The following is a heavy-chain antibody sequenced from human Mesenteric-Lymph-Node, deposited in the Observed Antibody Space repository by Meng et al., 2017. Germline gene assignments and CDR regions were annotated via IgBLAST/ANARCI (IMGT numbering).Heavy chain of an antibody. Sequence: QGLLVQSAAEVKKPGASVMVSCKASGYTFTGYYMHWVRQAPGQGLEWMGRINPNSGGTNYAQKFQGRVTMTRDTSISTAYMELSRLRSDDTAVYYCARRYCSGGSCYDLDYWGQGTLVTVSS. V-gene: IGHV1-2*06. D-gene: IGHD2-15*01. J-gene: IGHJ4*02. CDR2: INPNSGGT. CDR3: ARRYCSGGSCYDLDY. CDR1: GYTFTGYY.